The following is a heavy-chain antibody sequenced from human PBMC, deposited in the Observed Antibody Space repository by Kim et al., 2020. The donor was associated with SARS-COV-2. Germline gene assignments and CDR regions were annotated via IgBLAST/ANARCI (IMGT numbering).Heavy chain of an antibody. CDR2: ISYDGSNK. Sequence: GGSLRLSCAASGFTFSSYGMHWVRQAPGKGLEWVAVISYDGSNKYYADSVKGRFTISRDNSKNTLYLQMNSLRAEDTAVYYCAKGSESPFDYWGQGTLVTVSS. CDR3: AKGSESPFDY. J-gene: IGHJ4*02. V-gene: IGHV3-30*18. CDR1: GFTFSSYG.